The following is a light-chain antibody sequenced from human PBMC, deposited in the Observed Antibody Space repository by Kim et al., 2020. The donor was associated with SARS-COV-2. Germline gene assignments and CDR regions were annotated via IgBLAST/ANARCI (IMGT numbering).Light chain of an antibody. CDR2: TAS. J-gene: IGKJ2*01. Sequence: SASVGDRVTITYRASQDINSYLAWYQQKPGTAPKLLIHTASTLKSGVPSRFSGSGSGTEFTLTISSLQPEDFATYYCHQLNNAPYTFGQGTKLEI. V-gene: IGKV1-9*01. CDR3: HQLNNAPYT. CDR1: QDINSY.